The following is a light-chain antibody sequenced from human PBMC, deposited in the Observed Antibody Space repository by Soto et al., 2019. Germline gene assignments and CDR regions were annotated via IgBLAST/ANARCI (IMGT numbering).Light chain of an antibody. V-gene: IGLV1-40*01. CDR3: HSYASSKPVL. CDR1: SCNIGAGYD. CDR2: GNS. Sequence: QSVLTQPASGSGSPGQRVTISCTGSSCNIGAGYDVHWYHQRPRTAPKLLIYGNSNRPSGVPDRFSGSKSGTPASLAISGLQAEDEADYYFHSYASSKPVLFGGGTKLTVL. J-gene: IGLJ2*01.